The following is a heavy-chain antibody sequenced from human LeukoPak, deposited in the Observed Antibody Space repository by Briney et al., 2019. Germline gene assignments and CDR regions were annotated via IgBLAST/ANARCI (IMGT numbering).Heavy chain of an antibody. V-gene: IGHV1-69*05. J-gene: IGHJ5*02. CDR3: ARDADGGSYHHWFDP. D-gene: IGHD3-16*02. CDR2: IIPIFGTA. CDR1: GGTFSSCA. Sequence: ASVKVSCKASGGTFSSCAISWVRQAPGQGREWMGGIIPIFGTANYAQKFQGRVTITTDESTSTAYMELSSLRSEDTAVYYCARDADGGSYHHWFDPWGQGTLVTVSS.